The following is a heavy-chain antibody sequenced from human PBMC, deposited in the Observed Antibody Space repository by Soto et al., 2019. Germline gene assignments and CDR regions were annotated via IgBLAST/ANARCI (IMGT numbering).Heavy chain of an antibody. J-gene: IGHJ3*02. CDR2: ILNDGSEK. D-gene: IGHD2-2*01. CDR3: AREGVWTRSYRAALDI. CDR1: GPMFNFYG. V-gene: IGHV3-33*01. Sequence: QVQLVESGGGVVQPGTSLRLSCAASGPMFNFYGMHWVRQAPGKGLEWGAVILNDGSEKYYADSVKGRFTVSRDNSKNTLYLQLDNLRAEDTAVYYCAREGVWTRSYRAALDISGQGTLVTVSS.